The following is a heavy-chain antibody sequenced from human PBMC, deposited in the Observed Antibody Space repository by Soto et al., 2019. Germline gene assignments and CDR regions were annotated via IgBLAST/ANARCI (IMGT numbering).Heavy chain of an antibody. CDR3: VRFFDYYGMDV. J-gene: IGHJ6*02. V-gene: IGHV3-30*03. CDR1: GFTFSNSG. CDR2: LAYDGSEK. D-gene: IGHD3-3*01. Sequence: QVQLVESGGGVVQPGGSLRLSCAGSGFTFSNSGMHWVRQAPGKGLEWVAVLAYDGSEKYYADSVKGRFTISRDNSKNTLYLQMNSLRVEDTAVYYCVRFFDYYGMDVWGQGTTVTLSS.